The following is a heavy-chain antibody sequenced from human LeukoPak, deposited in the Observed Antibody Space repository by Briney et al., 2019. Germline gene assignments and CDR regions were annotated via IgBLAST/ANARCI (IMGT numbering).Heavy chain of an antibody. D-gene: IGHD3-9*01. J-gene: IGHJ4*02. CDR3: ARDFDVLRYFDWLYPPGY. V-gene: IGHV1-18*01. CDR1: GYTLTSYG. Sequence: ASVTVSCKASGYTLTSYGISWVRQAPGQGLEWMGWISAYNGNTNYAQKLQGRVTMTTDTSTSTAYMELRSLRSDDTAVYYCARDFDVLRYFDWLYPPGYWGQGTLVTVSS. CDR2: ISAYNGNT.